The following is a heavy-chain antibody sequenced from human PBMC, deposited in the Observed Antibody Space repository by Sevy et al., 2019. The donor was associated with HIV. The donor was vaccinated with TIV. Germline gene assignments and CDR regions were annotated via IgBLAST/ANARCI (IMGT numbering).Heavy chain of an antibody. CDR2: ISHDGIND. V-gene: IGHV3-30*18. J-gene: IGHJ6*02. Sequence: GGSLRLSCIGSGFSFSYYGIHWVRQFPGKGLDWVALISHDGINDYYADSVKGRFNISRENSKNTVYMEMKSLRNDDTAIYFCANAYSGSYSHSYLYALDVWGQGTTVTGSS. CDR3: ANAYSGSYSHSYLYALDV. D-gene: IGHD1-26*01. CDR1: GFSFSYYG.